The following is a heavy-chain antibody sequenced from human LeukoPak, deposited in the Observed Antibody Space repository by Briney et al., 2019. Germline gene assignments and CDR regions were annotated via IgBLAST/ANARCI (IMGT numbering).Heavy chain of an antibody. J-gene: IGHJ4*02. CDR1: GGSFSGYY. CDR3: ARVYDSSGYCFDY. CDR2: INHSGST. Sequence: KPSETLSLTCAVYGGSFSGYYWSWIRQPPGKGLEWIGEINHSGSTNYNPSLKSRVTISVDTSKNQFSLKLSSVTAADTAVYYCARVYDSSGYCFDYWGQGTLVTVSS. V-gene: IGHV4-34*01. D-gene: IGHD3-22*01.